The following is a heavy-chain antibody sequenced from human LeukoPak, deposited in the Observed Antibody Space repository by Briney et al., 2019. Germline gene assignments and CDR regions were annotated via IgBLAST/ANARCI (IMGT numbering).Heavy chain of an antibody. J-gene: IGHJ5*02. V-gene: IGHV1-2*02. D-gene: IGHD6-6*01. CDR2: INPNSGGT. Sequence: ASVKVSCKASGYTLTGYYMHWVRQAPGQGLEWMGWINPNSGGTNYAQKFQGRVTMTRDTSISTAYMELSRLRSDDTAVYYCARDRRPIAARSANWFDPWGQGTLVTVSS. CDR3: ARDRRPIAARSANWFDP. CDR1: GYTLTGYY.